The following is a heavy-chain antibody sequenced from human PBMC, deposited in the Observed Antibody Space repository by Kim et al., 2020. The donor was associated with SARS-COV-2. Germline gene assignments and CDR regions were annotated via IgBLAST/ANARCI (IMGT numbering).Heavy chain of an antibody. Sequence: ASVKVSCKASGYTFTSYYMHWVRQAPGQGLEWMGIINPSGGSTSYAQKFQGRVTMTRDTSTSTVYMELSSLRSEDTAVYYCAREFRFGEFPNWFDPWGQGTLVTVSS. CDR2: INPSGGST. D-gene: IGHD3-10*01. CDR3: AREFRFGEFPNWFDP. CDR1: GYTFTSYY. J-gene: IGHJ5*02. V-gene: IGHV1-46*01.